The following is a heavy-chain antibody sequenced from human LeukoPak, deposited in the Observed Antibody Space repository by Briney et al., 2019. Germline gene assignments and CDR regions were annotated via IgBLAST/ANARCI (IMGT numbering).Heavy chain of an antibody. CDR1: GGSISSSSYY. J-gene: IGHJ5*02. V-gene: IGHV4-39*07. Sequence: SETLSLTCTVSGGSISSSSYYWGWIRQPPGKGLEWIGSIYYSGSTYYNPSLKSRVTISVDTSKNQFSLKLSSVTAADTAVYYCARDPLNWFDPWGQGTLVTVSS. CDR3: ARDPLNWFDP. CDR2: IYYSGST.